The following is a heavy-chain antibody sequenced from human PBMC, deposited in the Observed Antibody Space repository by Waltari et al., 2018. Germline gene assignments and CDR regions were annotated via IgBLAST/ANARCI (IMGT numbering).Heavy chain of an antibody. CDR2: ISGSGGST. D-gene: IGHD6-13*01. J-gene: IGHJ4*02. CDR3: ASRLEAPYSSSWLSDY. Sequence: GGSLRLSCAASGFTFSSYAMSWVRQAPGKGLEWVSAISGSGGSTYYADSVKGRFTISRDNSKNTLYLQMNSLRAEDTAVYYCASRLEAPYSSSWLSDYWGQGTLVTVSS. CDR1: GFTFSSYA. V-gene: IGHV3-23*01.